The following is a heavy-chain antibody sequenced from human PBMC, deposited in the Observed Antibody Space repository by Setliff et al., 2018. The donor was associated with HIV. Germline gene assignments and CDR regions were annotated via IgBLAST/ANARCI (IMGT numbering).Heavy chain of an antibody. CDR3: ARVSQYSSSWYVRWFDP. D-gene: IGHD6-13*01. J-gene: IGHJ5*02. V-gene: IGHV1-2*02. CDR1: GYTLTDYY. CDR2: INPNTGGT. Sequence: ASVKVSCKASGYTLTDYYMHWVRQAPGQGLEWMGWINPNTGGTNFAQKFQGRVTMTRDTSISTAYMEVSRLRSDDTAVYYCARVSQYSSSWYVRWFDPWGQGTLVTVSS.